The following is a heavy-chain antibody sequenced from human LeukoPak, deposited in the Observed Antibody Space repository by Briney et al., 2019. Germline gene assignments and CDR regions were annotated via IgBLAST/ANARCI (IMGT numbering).Heavy chain of an antibody. Sequence: PSETLSLTCTVSGGSISSYCWSWIRQPPGKGLEWIGYIYYSGSTNYNPSLKSRVTISVDTSKDQFSLKLSSVTAADTAVYYCARGGGSYYFDYWGQGTLVTVSS. D-gene: IGHD1-26*01. V-gene: IGHV4-59*01. J-gene: IGHJ4*02. CDR2: IYYSGST. CDR1: GGSISSYC. CDR3: ARGGGSYYFDY.